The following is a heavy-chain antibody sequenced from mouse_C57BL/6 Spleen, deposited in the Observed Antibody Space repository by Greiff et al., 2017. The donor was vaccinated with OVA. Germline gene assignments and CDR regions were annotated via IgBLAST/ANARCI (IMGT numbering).Heavy chain of an antibody. Sequence: VQLQQSGPELVKPGASVKISCKASGYAFSSSWMNWVKQRPGKGLEWIGRIYPGDGDTNYNGKFKGKATLTADKSSSTAYMQLSSLTSEDSAVYFCARSGYYGNYWYFDVWGTGTTVTVSS. D-gene: IGHD2-1*01. V-gene: IGHV1-82*01. J-gene: IGHJ1*03. CDR2: IYPGDGDT. CDR3: ARSGYYGNYWYFDV. CDR1: GYAFSSSW.